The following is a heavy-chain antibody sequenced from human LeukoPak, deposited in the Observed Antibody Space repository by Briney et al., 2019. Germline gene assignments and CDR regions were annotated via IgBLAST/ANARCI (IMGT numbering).Heavy chain of an antibody. D-gene: IGHD3-22*01. Sequence: AGGSLRLSCAASGFTFSSYAMSWVRQAPGKGLEWVAVISYDGSNKYYADSVKGRFTISRDNSKNTLYVQVNSLGTEDTAAYYCAKGSYYDSSGSFYFDYWGQGTLVTVSS. V-gene: IGHV3-30*04. CDR1: GFTFSSYA. CDR3: AKGSYYDSSGSFYFDY. CDR2: ISYDGSNK. J-gene: IGHJ4*02.